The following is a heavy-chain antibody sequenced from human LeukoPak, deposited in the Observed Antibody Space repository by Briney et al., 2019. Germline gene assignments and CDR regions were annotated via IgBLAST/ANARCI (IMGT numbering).Heavy chain of an antibody. V-gene: IGHV2-5*02. D-gene: IGHD2/OR15-2a*01. CDR2: FYGDDDN. Sequence: SGPTLVKPTQTLTLTCTFSGFSLSTSAVGVGWIRQPPGKALEWLALFYGDDDNRYSPSLKSRLTITKDTSKNQVVLTMTNMDPVDTGTYYCAHKKNSSAFDMWGQGTMVTVSS. CDR3: AHKKNSSAFDM. J-gene: IGHJ3*02. CDR1: GFSLSTSAVG.